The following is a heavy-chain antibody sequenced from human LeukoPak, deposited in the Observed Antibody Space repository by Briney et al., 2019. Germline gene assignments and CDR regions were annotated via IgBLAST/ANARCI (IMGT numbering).Heavy chain of an antibody. CDR2: INPNSGGT. V-gene: IGHV1-2*02. Sequence: ASVKVSCKASGYTFTGYYMHWVRQAPGQGLEWMGWINPNSGGTNYAQKFQGRVTMTRDTSISTAYMELSRLRSDDTAVYYCARGEQLLRFLEWLLDFDYWGQGTLVTVSS. D-gene: IGHD3-3*01. J-gene: IGHJ4*02. CDR1: GYTFTGYY. CDR3: ARGEQLLRFLEWLLDFDY.